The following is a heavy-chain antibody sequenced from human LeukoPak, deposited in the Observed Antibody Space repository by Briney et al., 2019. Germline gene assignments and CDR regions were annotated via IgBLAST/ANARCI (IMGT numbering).Heavy chain of an antibody. Sequence: SETLSLTCAVYGGSFSGYYWSWIRQPPGKGLEWIGEINHSGSTNYNPSLKSRVTISVDTSKNQFSLKLSSVTAADTAVYYCARGRVRSSGSYYGPYYFDYWGQGTLVTVSS. CDR3: ARGRVRSSGSYYGPYYFDY. CDR2: INHSGST. V-gene: IGHV4-34*01. J-gene: IGHJ4*02. D-gene: IGHD1-26*01. CDR1: GGSFSGYY.